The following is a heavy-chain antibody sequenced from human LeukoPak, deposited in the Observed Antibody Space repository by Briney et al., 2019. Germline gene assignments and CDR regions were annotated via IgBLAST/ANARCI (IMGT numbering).Heavy chain of an antibody. CDR1: GGSFSGYY. CDR2: INHSGST. Sequence: SETLSLTCAVYGGSFSGYYWSWIRQPPGKGLEWIGEINHSGSTNYNPSLKSRVTISVDTSKNQFSLKLSSVTAADTAVYYCARVRSSSGNPLGFPDYWGQGTLVTVSS. V-gene: IGHV4-34*01. D-gene: IGHD6-6*01. CDR3: ARVRSSSGNPLGFPDY. J-gene: IGHJ4*02.